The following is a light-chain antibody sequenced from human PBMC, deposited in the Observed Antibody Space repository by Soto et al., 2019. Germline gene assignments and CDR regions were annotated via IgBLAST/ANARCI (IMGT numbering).Light chain of an antibody. CDR3: QQSYSTLT. J-gene: IGKJ3*01. Sequence: DIQMTQSPSTLSASVGDRVTITCRASQSISSWLAWYQQKPGKAPKLLIYDASSLESGVPSRFSGSGSGTEFTLTISSLQPDDFATYYCQQSYSTLTFGPGTKVDIK. CDR2: DAS. V-gene: IGKV1-5*01. CDR1: QSISSW.